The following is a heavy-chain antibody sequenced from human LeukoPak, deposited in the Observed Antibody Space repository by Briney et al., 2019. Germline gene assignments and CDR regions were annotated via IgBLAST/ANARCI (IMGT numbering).Heavy chain of an antibody. J-gene: IGHJ4*02. CDR2: IYTSGST. CDR1: GGSISSGSYY. CDR3: ARDKGGRLGY. Sequence: PSETLSLTCTVSGGSISSGSYYWSWIRQPAGKGLEWIGRIYTSGSTNYNPSLKSRVTISVDTSKNQFSLKLSSVTAADTAVYYCARDKGGRLGYWGQGTLVTVSS. V-gene: IGHV4-61*02. D-gene: IGHD1-26*01.